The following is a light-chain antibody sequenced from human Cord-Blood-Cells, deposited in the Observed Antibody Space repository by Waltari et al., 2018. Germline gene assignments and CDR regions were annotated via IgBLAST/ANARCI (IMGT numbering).Light chain of an antibody. Sequence: QSVLTQPPSASGTPGQRVTISCSGSSSNIGSNYVYWYQQLPGTAPKLLIYRNNDRPLGVLDRFSGPNSCTSASRAISGLRSEDGAEYYCAAWDDSLSGRVLFGGGTTLTVL. CDR1: SSNIGSNY. J-gene: IGLJ2*01. CDR3: AAWDDSLSGRVL. V-gene: IGLV1-47*01. CDR2: RNN.